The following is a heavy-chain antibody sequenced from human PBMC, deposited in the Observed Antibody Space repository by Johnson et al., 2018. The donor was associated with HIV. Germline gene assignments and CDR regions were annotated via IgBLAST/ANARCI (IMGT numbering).Heavy chain of an antibody. CDR3: ARGSLTDDSFAE. CDR1: GFSVSTSY. J-gene: IGHJ3*01. D-gene: IGHD2-8*01. V-gene: IGHV3-66*03. Sequence: VQLVESGGGLIQPGGSLRLSCAASGFSVSTSYMTWVRQAPQKGLEWVSIIYGGGTTYYADSVKSRFTISRDNSKNTLSLQMNSLTTEDTAIYFCARGSLTDDSFAEWGQGTMVLVSS. CDR2: IYGGGTT.